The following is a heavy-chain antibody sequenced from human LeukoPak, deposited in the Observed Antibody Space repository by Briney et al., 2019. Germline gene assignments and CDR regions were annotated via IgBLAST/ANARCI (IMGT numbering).Heavy chain of an antibody. V-gene: IGHV3-23*01. Sequence: PGGSLRLSCEASGFNFNIYAMGWVRQAPGKGLRWVSVIGSSGADKHYADTVRGRFDISRDNSKNTLYLQMNSLRAEDTAVYYCARDFFDYYYYYMDVWGKGTTVTISS. CDR2: IGSSGADK. J-gene: IGHJ6*03. CDR1: GFNFNIYA. CDR3: ARDFFDYYYYYMDV. D-gene: IGHD3-3*01.